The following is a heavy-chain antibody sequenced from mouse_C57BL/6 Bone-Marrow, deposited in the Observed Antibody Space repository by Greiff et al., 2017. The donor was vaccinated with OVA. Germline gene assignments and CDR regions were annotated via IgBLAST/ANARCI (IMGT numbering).Heavy chain of an antibody. Sequence: ESGAELARPGASVKLSCKASGYTFTSYGISWVKQRTGQGLEWIGEIYPRSGNTYYNEKFKGKATLTADKSSSTAYMELRSLTSEDSAVYFCASTVITTVVGDWYFDVWGTGTTVTVSS. J-gene: IGHJ1*03. CDR2: IYPRSGNT. D-gene: IGHD1-1*01. V-gene: IGHV1-81*01. CDR3: ASTVITTVVGDWYFDV. CDR1: GYTFTSYG.